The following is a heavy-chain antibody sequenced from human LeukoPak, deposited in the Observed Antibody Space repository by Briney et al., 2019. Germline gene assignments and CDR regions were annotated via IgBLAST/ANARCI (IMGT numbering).Heavy chain of an antibody. Sequence: ASVKVSCKASGYTFTSYYMHWVRQAPGQGLEWMGIINPSGGSTSYAQEFQGRVTMTRDTSTRTVYMELSSLRSEDTAVYYCARDQRYYDSSGYYYPLGYWGQGALVTVSS. V-gene: IGHV1-46*01. J-gene: IGHJ4*02. CDR2: INPSGGST. CDR3: ARDQRYYDSSGYYYPLGY. D-gene: IGHD3-22*01. CDR1: GYTFTSYY.